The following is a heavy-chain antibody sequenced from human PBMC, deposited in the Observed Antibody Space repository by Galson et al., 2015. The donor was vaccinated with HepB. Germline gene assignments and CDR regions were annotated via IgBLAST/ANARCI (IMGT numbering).Heavy chain of an antibody. Sequence: SLRLSCAASGFTFSSYAMSWVRQAPGKGLEWVSAISGSGGSTYYADSVKGRFTISRDNSKNTLYLQMNSLRAEDTAVYYCAKLRYFDQLPLDYWGQGTLVTVSS. J-gene: IGHJ4*02. CDR2: ISGSGGST. V-gene: IGHV3-23*01. D-gene: IGHD3-9*01. CDR1: GFTFSSYA. CDR3: AKLRYFDQLPLDY.